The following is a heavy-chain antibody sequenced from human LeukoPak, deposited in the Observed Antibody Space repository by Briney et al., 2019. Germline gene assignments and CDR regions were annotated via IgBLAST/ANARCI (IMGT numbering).Heavy chain of an antibody. CDR2: IYCSGST. J-gene: IGHJ4*02. Sequence: PSETLSLTCTVSGGSINSYYWSWIRQPPGKGLEWIGYIYCSGSTNYNASLKSRVTMSVDTSKNQFFLKLSSVTAADTAVYYCARGLVGATREVYFDYWGQGALVTVSS. D-gene: IGHD1-26*01. CDR1: GGSINSYY. CDR3: ARGLVGATREVYFDY. V-gene: IGHV4-59*01.